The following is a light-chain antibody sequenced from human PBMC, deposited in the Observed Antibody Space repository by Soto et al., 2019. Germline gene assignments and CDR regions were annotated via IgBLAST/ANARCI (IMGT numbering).Light chain of an antibody. CDR1: SSDVGSYNR. V-gene: IGLV2-18*02. CDR3: SSFTSSSTVI. J-gene: IGLJ2*01. CDR2: EVS. Sequence: QSVLTQPPSVSGSPGQSVTISCTGTSSDVGSYNRVSWYQQRPGTAPKLMIYEVSNRPSGVPDRFSGSKSGNTASLTISGLQAEDEADYYCSSFTSSSTVIFGGGTKLTV.